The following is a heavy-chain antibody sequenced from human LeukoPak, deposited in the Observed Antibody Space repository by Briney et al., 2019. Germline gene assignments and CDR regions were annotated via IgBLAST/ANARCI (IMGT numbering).Heavy chain of an antibody. J-gene: IGHJ2*01. CDR1: GFIVSSNY. Sequence: GGSLRLSCVASGFIVSSNYMSWVRQAPGKGLEWVSVIYSGGRTYYADSVKGRFTISRDNSRSTLYLQMNSLRAEDTAVYYCARDPGHSSRHFDLWGRGTLVTVSS. CDR3: ARDPGHSSRHFDL. CDR2: IYSGGRT. V-gene: IGHV3-53*01. D-gene: IGHD6-6*01.